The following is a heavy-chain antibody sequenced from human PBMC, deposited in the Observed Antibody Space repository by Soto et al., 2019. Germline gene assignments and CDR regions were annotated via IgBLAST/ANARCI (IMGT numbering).Heavy chain of an antibody. D-gene: IGHD3-3*01. CDR3: ATAYYDFWSGYSRPYYFDY. CDR1: GYTLTELS. V-gene: IGHV1-24*01. J-gene: IGHJ4*02. Sequence: GASVKVSCKVSGYTLTELSMHWVRQAPGIGLEWMGGFDPEDGETIYAQKFQGRVTMTEDTSTDTAYMELSSLRSGDTAVYYCATAYYDFWSGYSRPYYFDYWGQGTLVTVSS. CDR2: FDPEDGET.